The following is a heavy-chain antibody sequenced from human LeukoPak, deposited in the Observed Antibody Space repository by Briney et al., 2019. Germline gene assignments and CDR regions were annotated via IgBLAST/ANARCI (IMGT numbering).Heavy chain of an antibody. Sequence: ASLKVSCKASGYTFTGYYMHWVRQAPGQGLEWMGWINPNSGGTNYAQKFQGRVTMTRDTSISTAYMELSRLRSDDTAVYYCARGGDYYDSSAAGFDYWGQGTLVTVSS. V-gene: IGHV1-2*02. CDR2: INPNSGGT. J-gene: IGHJ4*02. D-gene: IGHD3-22*01. CDR3: ARGGDYYDSSAAGFDY. CDR1: GYTFTGYY.